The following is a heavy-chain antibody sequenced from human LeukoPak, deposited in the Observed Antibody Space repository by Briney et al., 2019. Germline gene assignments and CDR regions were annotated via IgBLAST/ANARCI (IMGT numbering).Heavy chain of an antibody. CDR2: IGPKSGDT. CDR3: GMNRLGKALAI. D-gene: IGHD7-27*01. Sequence: ASVKVSCKASGYTFTDYFIHWVRQAPGQGLEWMGWIGPKSGDTSYSQKFQGWVTVTRDTSISTAYLDLSRLRSDDTAVYYCGMNRLGKALAIWGQGTMVTVSS. CDR1: GYTFTDYF. V-gene: IGHV1-2*04. J-gene: IGHJ3*02.